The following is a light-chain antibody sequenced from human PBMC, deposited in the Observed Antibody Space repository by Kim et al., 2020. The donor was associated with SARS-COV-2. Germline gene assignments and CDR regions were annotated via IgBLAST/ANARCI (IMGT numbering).Light chain of an antibody. J-gene: IGKJ4*01. Sequence: SVGDRVTVACRASQSIGTRLNWYQQRPGKAPKLLIYAASSLQSGVPSRFSGTGSGTDFTLTISSLQPEDFATYYCQQSYSTPWLSFGGGTKVDIK. CDR1: QSIGTR. CDR3: QQSYSTPWLS. CDR2: AAS. V-gene: IGKV1-39*01.